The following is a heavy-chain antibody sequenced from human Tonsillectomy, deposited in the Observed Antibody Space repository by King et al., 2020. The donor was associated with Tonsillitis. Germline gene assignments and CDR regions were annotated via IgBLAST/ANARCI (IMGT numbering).Heavy chain of an antibody. Sequence: DVQLVESGGALVQPGGSLRLSCAASGFTFSNYAMSWVRQAPGKGLEWVSGIVGSGGSTYYADSVKGRFTISRDNSRNTLSLRMNSLRAADTAIYYCAKDAYYGDDYYFDYWGQGTLVTVSS. D-gene: IGHD4-17*01. V-gene: IGHV3-23*04. CDR1: GFTFSNYA. CDR3: AKDAYYGDDYYFDY. CDR2: IVGSGGST. J-gene: IGHJ4*02.